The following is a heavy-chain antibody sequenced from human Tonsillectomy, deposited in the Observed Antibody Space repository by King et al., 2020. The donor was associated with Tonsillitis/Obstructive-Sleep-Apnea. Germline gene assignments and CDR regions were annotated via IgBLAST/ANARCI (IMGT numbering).Heavy chain of an antibody. CDR1: GFTFSDSA. Sequence: VQLVESGGGLVQPGGSLKLSCAASGFTFSDSAMQWVRQASGKGLEWVGRIRSKANSYATAYAASVKGRFTISRDDSKNTAYLQMNSLETEDTAVYYCISSTSCVGDCYSGSFDYWGQGTLVTVSS. CDR3: ISSTSCVGDCYSGSFDY. D-gene: IGHD2-21*01. CDR2: IRSKANSYAT. J-gene: IGHJ4*02. V-gene: IGHV3-73*01.